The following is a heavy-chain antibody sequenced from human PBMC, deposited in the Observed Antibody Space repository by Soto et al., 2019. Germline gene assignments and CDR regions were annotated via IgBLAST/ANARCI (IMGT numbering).Heavy chain of an antibody. CDR1: GFTFSSFW. D-gene: IGHD1-7*01. Sequence: HPGGSLRLSCAASGFTFSSFWVGWVRQGPGKGLEWVANINEVESEKYYVDSVKGRFTISRDNAKNSLYLQMNSLRAEDTAVYYCARYGLSGTFDYWGQGTLVTVSS. J-gene: IGHJ4*02. CDR2: INEVESEK. CDR3: ARYGLSGTFDY. V-gene: IGHV3-7*03.